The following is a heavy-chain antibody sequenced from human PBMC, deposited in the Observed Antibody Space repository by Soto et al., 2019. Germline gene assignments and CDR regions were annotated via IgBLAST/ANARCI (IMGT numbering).Heavy chain of an antibody. V-gene: IGHV4-30-2*01. CDR1: GGSISSGGYA. Sequence: QMRLQESGSGLVKPSQTLSLTCAVSGGSISSGGYAWNWIRQPPGKGLEWIGYIYHSGYTSYNPSLKNRVTIAVDKSKNQFSLTLSFVTAADTAVYCCARDSLTGNYFDPWGQGTLVTVSS. CDR2: IYHSGYT. D-gene: IGHD1-7*01. J-gene: IGHJ5*02. CDR3: ARDSLTGNYFDP.